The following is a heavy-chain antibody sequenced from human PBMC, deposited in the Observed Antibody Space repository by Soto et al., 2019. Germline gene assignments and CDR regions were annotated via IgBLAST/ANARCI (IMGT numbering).Heavy chain of an antibody. CDR2: ISAYNGNT. D-gene: IGHD2-15*01. J-gene: IGHJ3*02. V-gene: IGHV1-18*01. CDR1: GYTFTSYG. Sequence: ASVKVSCKASGYTFTSYGISWLRQAPGQGLEWMGWISAYNGNTNYARKLQGRVTMTTDTSTSTAYMELRSLRSDDTAVYYCARVGVVVVAATNAFDIWGQGTMVTVSS. CDR3: ARVGVVVVAATNAFDI.